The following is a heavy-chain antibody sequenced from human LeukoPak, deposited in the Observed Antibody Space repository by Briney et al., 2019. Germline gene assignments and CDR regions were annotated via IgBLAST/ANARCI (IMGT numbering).Heavy chain of an antibody. V-gene: IGHV3-73*01. D-gene: IGHD6-19*01. J-gene: IGHJ2*01. CDR1: GFTLSGSA. CDR3: TIREQWLGYWYFDL. CDR2: IRSKANRNAT. Sequence: GGSLTLSCAASGFTLSGSAMHWVRQAPGKGLEWVGRIRSKANRNATAYAASGKGRLTISREESRNRAYLQMDSLKTEDTAVYYCTIREQWLGYWYFDLWGRGTLVTVSS.